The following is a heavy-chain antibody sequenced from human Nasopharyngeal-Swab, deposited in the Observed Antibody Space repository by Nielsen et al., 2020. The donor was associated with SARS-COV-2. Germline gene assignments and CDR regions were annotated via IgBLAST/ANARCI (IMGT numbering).Heavy chain of an antibody. V-gene: IGHV3-23*01. D-gene: IGHD3-10*01. J-gene: IGHJ4*02. Sequence: GESLKISCAASGFTFTSYAMNWVRQAPGKGLEWVSAISGSGGSTYYADSVKGRFTISRDNAKNSLYLQMNSLRAEDTAVYYCASGKGYYYGSGTFDYWGQGTLVTVSS. CDR3: ASGKGYYYGSGTFDY. CDR2: ISGSGGST. CDR1: GFTFTSYA.